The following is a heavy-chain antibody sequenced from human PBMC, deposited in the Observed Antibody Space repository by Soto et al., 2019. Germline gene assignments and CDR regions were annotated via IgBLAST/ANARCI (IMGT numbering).Heavy chain of an antibody. Sequence: KASETLSLTCAVSGGSISSGDYSWSWIRLPPGKGLEWIGYIYHSGSTYYNPSLKSRVTISVDRSKNQFSLKLSSVTAADTAVYYCARDYGDYALDYWGQGTLVTVSS. V-gene: IGHV4-30-2*01. CDR1: GGSISSGDYS. J-gene: IGHJ4*02. CDR2: IYHSGST. CDR3: ARDYGDYALDY. D-gene: IGHD4-17*01.